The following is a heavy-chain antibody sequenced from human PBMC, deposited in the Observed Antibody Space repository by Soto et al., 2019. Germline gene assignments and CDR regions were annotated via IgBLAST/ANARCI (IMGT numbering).Heavy chain of an antibody. D-gene: IGHD3-10*01. J-gene: IGHJ4*02. CDR3: VKQSGSGSYFTVGSGGHFYY. CDR1: GFTFINNG. CDR2: ISFDGRNT. Sequence: PGGSLRLDCAASGFTFINNGMHWVNQVPGSGLVWVLVISFDGRNTYYAISVKGRFTISRDNSKNPLYLQMTSLRAEDTAVYYCVKQSGSGSYFTVGSGGHFYYWGQGT. V-gene: IGHV3-30*18.